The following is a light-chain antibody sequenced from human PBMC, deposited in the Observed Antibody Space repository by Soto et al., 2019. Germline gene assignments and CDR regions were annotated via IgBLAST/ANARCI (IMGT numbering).Light chain of an antibody. J-gene: IGKJ4*01. CDR1: QSVPKXX. CDR2: DVS. Sequence: EIVLTQSPGTLSLSPGEXXXXXXXASQSVPKXXFGWYKQKTGQAPRLLIYDVSNRATDVPDRFSGSGSETDFTLTIXGXEXXXXXXXXXXXXXXAXXTFGGGTKLEIK. CDR3: XXXXXAXXT. V-gene: IGKV3-20*01.